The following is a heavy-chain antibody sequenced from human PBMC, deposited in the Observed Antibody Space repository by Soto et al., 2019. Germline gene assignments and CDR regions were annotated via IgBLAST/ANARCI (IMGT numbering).Heavy chain of an antibody. D-gene: IGHD3-3*01. J-gene: IGHJ6*02. CDR3: ARDNYDFWSGYSPYYYYGMDV. CDR2: ISSSGSTI. CDR1: GFTFSDYY. V-gene: IGHV3-11*01. Sequence: GGSLRLSCAASGFTFSDYYMSWIRQAPGKGLEWVSYISSSGSTIYYADSVKGRFTISRDNAKNSLYLQMNSLRAEDTAVYYCARDNYDFWSGYSPYYYYGMDVWGQGTTVTVSS.